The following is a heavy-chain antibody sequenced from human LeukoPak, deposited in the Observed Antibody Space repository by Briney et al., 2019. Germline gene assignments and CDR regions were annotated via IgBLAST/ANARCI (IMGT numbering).Heavy chain of an antibody. Sequence: GGSLRLSCSASGFTFSSYAMYWVRQAPGKGLEYVSAISSNGGSTYYADSVKGRFTISRDNSKNTLYLQMSSLRAEDTAVYYCVKAYSSSWYYFDYWGQGTLVTVSS. J-gene: IGHJ4*02. D-gene: IGHD6-13*01. CDR1: GFTFSSYA. CDR2: ISSNGGST. V-gene: IGHV3-64D*06. CDR3: VKAYSSSWYYFDY.